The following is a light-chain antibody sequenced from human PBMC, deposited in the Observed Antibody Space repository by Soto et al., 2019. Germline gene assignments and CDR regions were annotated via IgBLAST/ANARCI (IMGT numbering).Light chain of an antibody. V-gene: IGKV3D-15*01. Sequence: EIVMTQSPATLSVSPGERATLSCRASQSVNSNLAWYQQKPGQCPRLLLYGVSTRATGIPARFSGSGSGTEFTLTISSLQSEDFATYFCQQYNNWPRTFGPWTKVDFK. J-gene: IGKJ3*01. CDR2: GVS. CDR1: QSVNSN. CDR3: QQYNNWPRT.